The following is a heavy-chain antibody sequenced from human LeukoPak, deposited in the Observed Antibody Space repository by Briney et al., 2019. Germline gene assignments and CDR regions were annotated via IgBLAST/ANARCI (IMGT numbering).Heavy chain of an antibody. Sequence: GRSLRLSCAASGFTFDDYAMHWVRQAPGKGLEWVSGISWNSGSIGYADSVKGRFTISRDNAKNSLYLQMNSLRAEDTAVYYCARDLSYYGSGSYYYWGQGTLVTVSS. D-gene: IGHD3-10*01. CDR1: GFTFDDYA. V-gene: IGHV3-9*01. CDR3: ARDLSYYGSGSYYY. J-gene: IGHJ4*02. CDR2: ISWNSGSI.